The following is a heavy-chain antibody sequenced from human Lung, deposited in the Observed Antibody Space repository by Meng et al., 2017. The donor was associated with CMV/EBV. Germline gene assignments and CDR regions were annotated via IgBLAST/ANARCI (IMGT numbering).Heavy chain of an antibody. CDR2: INPNSGGT. CDR1: GYTFTGFY. J-gene: IGHJ3*02. CDR3: ARESGEGAFDI. D-gene: IGHD7-27*01. V-gene: IGHV1-2*02. Sequence: ASXXVSCKTSGYTFTGFYIHWVRQAPGQGLEWMGWINPNSGGTEYAQKFQGRVTMTRDTSISTAYMELSRLRSDDTAVYYCARESGEGAFDIWGQGTMVTVSS.